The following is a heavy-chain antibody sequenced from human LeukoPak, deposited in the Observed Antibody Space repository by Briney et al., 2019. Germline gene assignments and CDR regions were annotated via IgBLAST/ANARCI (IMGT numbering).Heavy chain of an antibody. CDR3: ARVQAAAGYPGYFDY. V-gene: IGHV1-24*01. D-gene: IGHD6-13*01. CDR1: GYTLTELS. J-gene: IGHJ4*02. CDR2: FDPEDGET. Sequence: ASVKVSCKVSGYTLTELSMHWVRQAPGKGLEWMEGFDPEDGETIYAQKFQGRVTMTEDTSTDTAYMELSSLRSEDTAVYYCARVQAAAGYPGYFDYWGQGTLVTVSS.